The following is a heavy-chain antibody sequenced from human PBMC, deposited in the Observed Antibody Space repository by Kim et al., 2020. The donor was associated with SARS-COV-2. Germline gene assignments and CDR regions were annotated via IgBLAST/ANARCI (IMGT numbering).Heavy chain of an antibody. CDR2: ITSSGGGT. D-gene: IGHD3-22*01. Sequence: GGSLRLSCEASGFIFINYAMSWVRQAPGKGLEWVSGITSSGGGTNYAYSVKGRFTISRDNSKNTLYLQMNSLRAEDTAVYYCAKLHDSRGYFFGGWGQGSLVTVSS. CDR1: GFIFINYA. CDR3: AKLHDSRGYFFGG. J-gene: IGHJ4*02. V-gene: IGHV3-23*01.